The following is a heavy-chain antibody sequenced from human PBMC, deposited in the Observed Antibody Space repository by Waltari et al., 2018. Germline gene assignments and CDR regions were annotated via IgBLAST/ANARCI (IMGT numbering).Heavy chain of an antibody. CDR3: ALNTVTVPFPY. D-gene: IGHD4-17*01. J-gene: IGHJ4*02. CDR1: GFLVGEND. Sequence: EVEVVESGGGFIQPGGSLRLACAVSGFLVGENDGTWVRQAPGKGLEWVSIVYAPGDAHYANDVKGRFTSSRDISTNTVFLHMSGLRDEDTAVYYCALNTVTVPFPYWGRGTLVTVSS. V-gene: IGHV3-53*01. CDR2: VYAPGDA.